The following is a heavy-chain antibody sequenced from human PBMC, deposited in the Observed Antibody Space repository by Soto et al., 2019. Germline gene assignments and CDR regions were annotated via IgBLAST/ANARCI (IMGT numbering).Heavy chain of an antibody. CDR3: AKEDIVVVPAAMIVGDYYYYYYMDV. V-gene: IGHV3-23*01. CDR2: ISGSGGST. D-gene: IGHD2-2*01. J-gene: IGHJ6*03. Sequence: GGSLRLSCAASGFTFSSYAMSWVRQAPGKGLEWVSAISGSGGSTYYADSVKGRFTISRDNSKNTLYLQMNSLRAEDTAVYYCAKEDIVVVPAAMIVGDYYYYYYMDVWGKGTTVTVSS. CDR1: GFTFSSYA.